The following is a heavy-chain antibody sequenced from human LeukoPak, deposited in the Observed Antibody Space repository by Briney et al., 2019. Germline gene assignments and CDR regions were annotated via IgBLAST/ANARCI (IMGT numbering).Heavy chain of an antibody. Sequence: RASVKVSCKASGYTFTSYDINWVRQATGQGLEWMGWMNPNSGNTGYAQKFQGRVTMTRNTSISTAYMELSSLRSEDTAVYYCARGERAYCGGDCYSPRYWGQGTLVTVSS. J-gene: IGHJ4*02. CDR2: MNPNSGNT. D-gene: IGHD2-21*02. CDR1: GYTFTSYD. V-gene: IGHV1-8*01. CDR3: ARGERAYCGGDCYSPRY.